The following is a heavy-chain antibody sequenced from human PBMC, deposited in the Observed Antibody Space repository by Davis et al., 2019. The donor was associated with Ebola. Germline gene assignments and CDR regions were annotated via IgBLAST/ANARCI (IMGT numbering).Heavy chain of an antibody. V-gene: IGHV3-11*01. CDR2: ISSSGSSI. J-gene: IGHJ4*02. D-gene: IGHD1-1*01. CDR1: GFTFSDYY. CDR3: ARDKRYTFDY. Sequence: GESLKISCAASGFTFSDYYMTWIRQAPGKGLEWVSYISSSGSSIYYADSVKGRFTISRDNAKKSLYLQMNSLRAEDTAVYYCARDKRYTFDYWGQGTLVTVSS.